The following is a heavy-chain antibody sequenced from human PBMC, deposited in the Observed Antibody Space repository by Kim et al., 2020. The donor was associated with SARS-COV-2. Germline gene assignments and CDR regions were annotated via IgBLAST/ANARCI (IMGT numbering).Heavy chain of an antibody. CDR2: DGSTT. J-gene: IGHJ4*02. CDR3: ARGDYYSY. Sequence: DGSTTPYVDSGKRRFTISRDNAKNTLYLQMNSLRAEDTAVYYCARGDYYSYWGQGTLVTVSS. D-gene: IGHD3-22*01. V-gene: IGHV3-74*01.